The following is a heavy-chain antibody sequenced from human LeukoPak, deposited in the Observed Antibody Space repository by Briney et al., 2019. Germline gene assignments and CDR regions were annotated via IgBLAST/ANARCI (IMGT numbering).Heavy chain of an antibody. CDR2: IKQDGSEK. V-gene: IGHV3-7*01. CDR1: GFTFSSYW. Sequence: PGGSLRLSCAASGFTFSSYWMSWVRQAPGKGLEWVANIKQDGSEKYYMDSVKGRFTISRDNAKNSLYLQMNSLRAEDTAVYYCAKVGGGSIFYFDYWGQGTLVTVSS. CDR3: AKVGGGSIFYFDY. J-gene: IGHJ4*02. D-gene: IGHD3-3*01.